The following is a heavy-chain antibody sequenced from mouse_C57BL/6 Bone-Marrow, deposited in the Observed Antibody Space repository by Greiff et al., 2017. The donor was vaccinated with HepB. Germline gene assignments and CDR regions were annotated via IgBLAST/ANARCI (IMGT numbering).Heavy chain of an antibody. Sequence: VQLQQSGPVLVKPGASVKMSCKASGYTFTDYYMTWVKQSHGKSLEWIGVINPYNGGTSYNQKFKGKATLTVDKSSSTAYMERNSLTSEDSAVYYCAREGNYGNYGFAYWGQGTLVTVAA. D-gene: IGHD2-1*01. CDR1: GYTFTDYY. J-gene: IGHJ3*01. V-gene: IGHV1-19*01. CDR2: INPYNGGT. CDR3: AREGNYGNYGFAY.